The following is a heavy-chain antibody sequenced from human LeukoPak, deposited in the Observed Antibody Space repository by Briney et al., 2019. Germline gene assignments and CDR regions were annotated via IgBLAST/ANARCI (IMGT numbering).Heavy chain of an antibody. V-gene: IGHV3-7*01. CDR2: IKQDGSEK. Sequence: GGSLRLSCEASGFTFTTYSMTWVRQAPGKGLEWVANIKQDGSEKYYVDSVKGRFTISRDNAKNSLYLQMNSLRAEDTAVYYCARDGLILGLFDYWGQGTLVTVSS. CDR3: ARDGLILGLFDY. J-gene: IGHJ4*02. D-gene: IGHD3-16*01. CDR1: GFTFTTYS.